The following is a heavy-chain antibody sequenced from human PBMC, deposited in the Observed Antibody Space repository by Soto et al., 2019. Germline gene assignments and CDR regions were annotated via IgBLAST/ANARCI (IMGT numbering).Heavy chain of an antibody. J-gene: IGHJ6*02. CDR1: GYSFASYW. CDR2: IYPGDSDT. D-gene: IGHD6-6*01. V-gene: IGHV5-51*01. Sequence: GESLKISCQGSGYSFASYWIGWVRQMPGKDLEWMGIIYPGDSDTRYSPSFQGQVTISADESLRTAYLQWTSLKASDTALYYCARTRSFTLGFYYDGMDVWGQGTTVTVSS. CDR3: ARTRSFTLGFYYDGMDV.